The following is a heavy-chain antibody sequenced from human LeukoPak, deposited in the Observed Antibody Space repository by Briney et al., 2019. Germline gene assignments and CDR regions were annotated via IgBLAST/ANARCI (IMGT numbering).Heavy chain of an antibody. CDR3: ANPGPSNYYYDISGLN. CDR2: IRYDGSNK. Sequence: GGSLRLSCAASGFTFSSYGGHWVRQARGKGLEWVAFIRYDGSNKYYADSVKGRFTISRDNSKNTRYLQMNSLRAEDTAVYYCANPGPSNYYYDISGLNWGEGTLVTASS. D-gene: IGHD3-22*01. CDR1: GFTFSSYG. V-gene: IGHV3-30*02. J-gene: IGHJ4*02.